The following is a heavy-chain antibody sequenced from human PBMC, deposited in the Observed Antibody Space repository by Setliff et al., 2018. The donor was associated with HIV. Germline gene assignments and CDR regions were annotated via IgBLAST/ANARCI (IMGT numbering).Heavy chain of an antibody. CDR2: LNPSGDST. D-gene: IGHD3-10*01. CDR1: GYTFTNYY. J-gene: IGHJ4*02. V-gene: IGHV1-46*01. CDR3: ARGGYHGFGSYGDY. Sequence: ASVKVSCKASGYTFTNYYMHWVRQAPGQGLEWMGILNPSGDSTAYAQKFQGRVTMSRDTSTSTVYMELSRLRSDDTAVYYCARGGYHGFGSYGDYWGQGTLVTVSS.